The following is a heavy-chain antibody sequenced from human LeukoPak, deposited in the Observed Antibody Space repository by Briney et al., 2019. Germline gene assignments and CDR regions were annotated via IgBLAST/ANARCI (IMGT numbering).Heavy chain of an antibody. Sequence: SETLSLTCTVSGGSISSHYWSWIRQPPGKGLEWIGYIYYSGSTNYNPSLKRRVTISVDTSKNQFSLKLSSVTAADTAVYYCARYYDILTGYSTASFDYWGQGTLVTVSS. CDR2: IYYSGST. V-gene: IGHV4-59*11. J-gene: IGHJ4*02. D-gene: IGHD3-9*01. CDR3: ARYYDILTGYSTASFDY. CDR1: GGSISSHY.